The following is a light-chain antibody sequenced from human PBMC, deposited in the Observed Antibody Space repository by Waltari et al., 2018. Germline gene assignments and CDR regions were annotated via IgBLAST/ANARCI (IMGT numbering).Light chain of an antibody. J-gene: IGLJ2*01. Sequence: QSALTQPASMSGSPGQSITLSCTATNRDVGNSILVSWYQQHPGKAPKLIIYDVNRRPSGVSGRFSGSKSGNTASLTISELQAEDGADYYCSSYATSTTFFGGGTKLSVL. CDR1: NRDVGNSIL. CDR2: DVN. CDR3: SSYATSTTF. V-gene: IGLV2-23*02.